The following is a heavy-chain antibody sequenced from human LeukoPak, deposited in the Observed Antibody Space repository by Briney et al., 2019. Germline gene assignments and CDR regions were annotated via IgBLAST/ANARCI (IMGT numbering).Heavy chain of an antibody. CDR3: ARGSGTGWFDP. CDR1: GYSISSGYY. D-gene: IGHD6-25*01. Sequence: PSETLSLTCTVSGYSISSGYYWGWIRQPPGKGLEWIGSIYHSGRTYYNPSLKSRVTISVDTSKNQFSLKLSSVTAADTAVYYCARGSGTGWFDPWGQGTLVTVSS. CDR2: IYHSGRT. J-gene: IGHJ5*02. V-gene: IGHV4-38-2*02.